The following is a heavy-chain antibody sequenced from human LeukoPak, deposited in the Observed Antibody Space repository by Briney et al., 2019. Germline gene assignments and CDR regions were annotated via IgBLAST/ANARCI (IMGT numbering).Heavy chain of an antibody. J-gene: IGHJ4*02. CDR2: ISGSGGTT. CDR3: ARGSGSYYN. V-gene: IGHV3-23*01. CDR1: GFTFSSYA. Sequence: GGSLRLSCAASGFTFSSYAMNWVRQAPGKGLEWVSVISGSGGTTYYADSVKGRFTISRDNSKNTLYLQMNSLRAEDTAVYYCARGSGSYYNWGQGTLVTVSS. D-gene: IGHD1-26*01.